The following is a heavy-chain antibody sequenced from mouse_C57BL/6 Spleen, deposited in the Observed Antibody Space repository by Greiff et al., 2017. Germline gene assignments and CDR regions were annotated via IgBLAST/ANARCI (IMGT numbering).Heavy chain of an antibody. D-gene: IGHD1-1*01. J-gene: IGHJ4*01. CDR3: ARGSYGAMDY. CDR2: ISSGSSTI. Sequence: EVQLVESGGGLVKPGGSLKLSCAASGFTFSDYGMHWVRQAPEKGLEWVAYISSGSSTIYYADTVKGRVTISRDNAKNTLFLQMTSLRSEDTAMYYCARGSYGAMDYWGQGTSVTVSA. V-gene: IGHV5-17*01. CDR1: GFTFSDYG.